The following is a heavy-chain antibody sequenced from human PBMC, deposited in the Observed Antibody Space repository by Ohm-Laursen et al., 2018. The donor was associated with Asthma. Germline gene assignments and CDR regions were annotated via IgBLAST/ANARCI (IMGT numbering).Heavy chain of an antibody. CDR1: GYTFTSYA. CDR2: IDTDTGNP. J-gene: IGHJ4*02. CDR3: ARDRNWAVAGTGLNY. D-gene: IGHD6-19*01. V-gene: IGHV7-4-1*02. Sequence: ASVKVSCNASGYTFTSYAINWVRQAPGQGLEWMGWIDTDTGNPTYAQGFTGRFVFSLDTSVSTAYLQISSLKAEDSAVYYCARDRNWAVAGTGLNYWGQGTLVTVSS.